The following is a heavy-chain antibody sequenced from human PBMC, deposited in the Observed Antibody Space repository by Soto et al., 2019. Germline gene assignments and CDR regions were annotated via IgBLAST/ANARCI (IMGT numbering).Heavy chain of an antibody. Sequence: ASVKVSCKASGYTFTSYAMHWVRQAPGQRLEWMGWINAGNSNTKYSQKFQGRVTITSDTSASTAYMELSSLRSEDTSFYYCARAQYCISTSCSWYFDLWGRGTLVTVSS. D-gene: IGHD2-2*01. J-gene: IGHJ2*01. CDR3: ARAQYCISTSCSWYFDL. V-gene: IGHV1-3*01. CDR2: INAGNSNT. CDR1: GYTFTSYA.